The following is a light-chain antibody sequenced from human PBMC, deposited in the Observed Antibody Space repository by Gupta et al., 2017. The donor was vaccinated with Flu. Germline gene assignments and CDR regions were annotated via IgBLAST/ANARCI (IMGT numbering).Light chain of an antibody. CDR2: EVT. CDR3: IAFTSSDTWV. J-gene: IGLJ3*02. Sequence: TTITCTATGSGVGIPNRVSWCQQHPAKAPILLLFEVTNRPSEISIRFSGSRSGNTASLTISELQHEDEADYYCIAFTSSDTWVFGGGTKVTVL. V-gene: IGLV2-14*01. CDR1: GSGVGIPNR.